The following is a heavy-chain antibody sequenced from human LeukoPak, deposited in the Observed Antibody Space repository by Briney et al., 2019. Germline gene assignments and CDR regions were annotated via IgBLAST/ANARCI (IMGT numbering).Heavy chain of an antibody. D-gene: IGHD6-13*01. J-gene: IGHJ6*02. CDR3: AKDHSKGYPYGMDV. Sequence: GGSLRLSCAASGFTFSTYGMHWVRQAPGKGLEWVALISYDGSHEHSADSVKGRFTISRDNSKHTLYLQMNSLRAEDTAVYYCAKDHSKGYPYGMDVWGQGTTVPVSS. CDR1: GFTFSTYG. CDR2: ISYDGSHE. V-gene: IGHV3-30*18.